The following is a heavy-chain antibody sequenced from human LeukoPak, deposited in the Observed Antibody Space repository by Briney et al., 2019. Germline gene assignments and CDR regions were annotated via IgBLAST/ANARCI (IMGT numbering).Heavy chain of an antibody. V-gene: IGHV4-59*01. D-gene: IGHD2-15*01. Sequence: SETLSLTCTVTGSSISSYYWSWIRQPPGKGLEWIGYIYSSGSTNYNPSLKSRVTISVDTSKNQFSLNVTSVTAADTAVYYCARDGPIGPWGQGTLVTVSS. J-gene: IGHJ4*02. CDR1: GSSISSYY. CDR2: IYSSGST. CDR3: ARDGPIGP.